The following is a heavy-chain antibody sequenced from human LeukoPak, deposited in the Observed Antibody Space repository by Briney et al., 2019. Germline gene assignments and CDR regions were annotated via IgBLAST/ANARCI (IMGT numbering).Heavy chain of an antibody. CDR2: INHNSGGT. CDR3: ARGGRIKYDPGFDI. CDR1: GYTFTGYY. D-gene: IGHD3-3*01. V-gene: IGHV1-2*02. Sequence: GASVKVSCKASGYTFTGYYMHWVRQAPGQGLEWMGWINHNSGGTNYAQKFQGRVTMTRDTSISTAYMELSRLRSDDTAVYYCARGGRIKYDPGFDIWGQGTMVTVSS. J-gene: IGHJ3*02.